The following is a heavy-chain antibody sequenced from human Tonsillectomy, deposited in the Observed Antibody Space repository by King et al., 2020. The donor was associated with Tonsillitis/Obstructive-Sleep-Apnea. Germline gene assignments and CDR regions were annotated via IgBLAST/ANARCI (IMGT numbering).Heavy chain of an antibody. Sequence: VQLVQSGSELKKPGASVKVSCKASGYTFTSYAMNWVRQAPGQGLEWMGWINTNTGNPTYAQVFTGRFVFSLDTSVSPAYLQISSLKAEDTAVYYCAGDHRFDIVVVRGDMDDYWGQGTLVTVSS. J-gene: IGHJ4*02. D-gene: IGHD2-2*01. CDR2: INTNTGNP. V-gene: IGHV7-4-1*02. CDR1: GYTFTSYA. CDR3: AGDHRFDIVVVRGDMDDY.